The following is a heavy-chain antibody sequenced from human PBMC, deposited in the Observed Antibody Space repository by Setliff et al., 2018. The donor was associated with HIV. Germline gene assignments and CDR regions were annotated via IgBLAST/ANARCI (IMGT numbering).Heavy chain of an antibody. Sequence: PSETLSLTCAVYDGSFSGYYWIWIRQPPGKGLEWIGEITHSGSTNYNPSPKSRVTISVDTSKNQFSLKLTSVTAADTAVYYCARDDYHDSSGYEGASYWGRGTLVTVS. CDR3: ARDDYHDSSGYEGASY. CDR1: DGSFSGYY. D-gene: IGHD3-22*01. V-gene: IGHV4-34*01. J-gene: IGHJ4*02. CDR2: ITHSGST.